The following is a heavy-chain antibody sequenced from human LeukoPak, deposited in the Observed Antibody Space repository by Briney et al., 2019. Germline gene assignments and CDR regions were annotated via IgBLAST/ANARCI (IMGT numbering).Heavy chain of an antibody. Sequence: TSETLSLTCTVSGGSISSYYWSWIRQPAGKGLEWIGRIYTSGSTNYNPSLKSRVTMSVDTSKNQFSLQLKSVTPEDTAVYYCARGWQNFDYWGQGTLVIVSS. J-gene: IGHJ4*02. CDR2: IYTSGST. D-gene: IGHD2-15*01. CDR3: ARGWQNFDY. V-gene: IGHV4-4*07. CDR1: GGSISSYY.